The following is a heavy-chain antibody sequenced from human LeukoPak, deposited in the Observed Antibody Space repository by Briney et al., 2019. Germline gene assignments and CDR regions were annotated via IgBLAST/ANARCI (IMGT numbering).Heavy chain of an antibody. D-gene: IGHD7-27*01. CDR1: GDSVSSNSAA. CDR2: TYYRSKWYN. Sequence: SQTLSLTCAISGDSVSSNSAAWNWIRQSPSRGLEWLGRTYYRSKWYNDYAVSVKCRITINPDTSKNQFSLQLNSVTPEDTAVYYCARLVQNWGSWYFDLWGRGTLVTVSS. V-gene: IGHV6-1*01. J-gene: IGHJ2*01. CDR3: ARLVQNWGSWYFDL.